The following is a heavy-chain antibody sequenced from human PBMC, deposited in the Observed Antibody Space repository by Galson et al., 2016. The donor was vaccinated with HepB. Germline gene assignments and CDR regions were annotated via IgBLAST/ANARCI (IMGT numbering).Heavy chain of an antibody. V-gene: IGHV3-11*06. CDR1: GFTFGDYY. CDR2: ISSSSSHK. CDR3: ASSRYYGSRGYGLVAFVI. J-gene: IGHJ3*02. Sequence: SLRLSCAASGFTFGDYYMSWIRQAPGKGLEWVSYISSSSSHKNYADSVRGRFTISRDNAKNSLYLQMNSLRAEDTAVYYCASSRYYGSRGYGLVAFVIWGQGTMVTVSS. D-gene: IGHD3-22*01.